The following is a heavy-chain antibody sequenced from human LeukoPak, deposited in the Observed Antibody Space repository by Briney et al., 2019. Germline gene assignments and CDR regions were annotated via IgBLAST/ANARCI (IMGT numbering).Heavy chain of an antibody. D-gene: IGHD1-26*01. CDR3: ARWWELLIAFDI. CDR2: INPNSGGT. Sequence: ASVKVSCKASGYTFTGYYMHWVRQAPGQGLEWMGWINPNSGGTNYAQKFQGRVTMTRDTSISTAYMELSRLRSGDTAVYYCARWWELLIAFDIWGQGKMVTVSS. J-gene: IGHJ3*02. CDR1: GYTFTGYY. V-gene: IGHV1-2*02.